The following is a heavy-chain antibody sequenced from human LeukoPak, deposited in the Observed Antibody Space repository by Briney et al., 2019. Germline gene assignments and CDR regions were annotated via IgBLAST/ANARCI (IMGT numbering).Heavy chain of an antibody. CDR3: ARESPRGGDYSFDY. J-gene: IGHJ4*02. D-gene: IGHD6-25*01. Sequence: ASVKVSCKTSGYTFTGFFIHWVRQAPGQGLEWMGWINPDTGGTDYAQRFQGRVTMTTDTSISTVFMDLSSLNSDDTAVFYCARESPRGGDYSFDYWGQGTLVTVSS. V-gene: IGHV1-2*02. CDR1: GYTFTGFF. CDR2: INPDTGGT.